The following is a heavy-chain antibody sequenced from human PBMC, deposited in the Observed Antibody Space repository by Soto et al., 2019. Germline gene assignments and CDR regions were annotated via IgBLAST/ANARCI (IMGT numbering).Heavy chain of an antibody. CDR3: TRFHRSGWYTYNWFAA. CDR2: IRSKAYGGTT. CDR1: GFTFGDYA. J-gene: IGHJ5*02. D-gene: IGHD6-19*01. Sequence: GGSLRLSCTASGFTFGDYAMSWFRRAPGKGLEWVGFIRSKAYGGTTEYAASVKGRFTISRDDSKSIAYLQMNSLKTEDTAVYYSTRFHRSGWYTYNWFAARGEVLLITV. V-gene: IGHV3-49*03.